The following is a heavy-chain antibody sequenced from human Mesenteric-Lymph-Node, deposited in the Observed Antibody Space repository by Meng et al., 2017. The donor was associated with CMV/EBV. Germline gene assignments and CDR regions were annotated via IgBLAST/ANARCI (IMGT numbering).Heavy chain of an antibody. Sequence: GGSLRLSCAASGFPFNSYAVHWVRQAPGKGLEWVAIIWYDGTNKYYADSVKGRFTISRDNSKNTLYLQMNSLTAEDTAVYYCATGGGADYWGQGTLVTVSS. J-gene: IGHJ4*02. D-gene: IGHD2-8*02. CDR3: ATGGGADY. CDR2: IWYDGTNK. V-gene: IGHV3-30*02. CDR1: GFPFNSYA.